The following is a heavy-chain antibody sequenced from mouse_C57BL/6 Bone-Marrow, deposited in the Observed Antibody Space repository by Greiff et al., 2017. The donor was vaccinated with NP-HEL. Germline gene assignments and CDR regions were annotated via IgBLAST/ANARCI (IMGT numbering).Heavy chain of an antibody. Sequence: VQLQQPGTELVKPGASVKLSCKASGYTFTSYWMHWVKQRPGQGLEWIGNINPSNGGTNYNEKFKSKATLTAEKSSSTAYMQLSSLTSEDSAVYFCARRAAQATDYFDYWGQGTTLTVSS. V-gene: IGHV1-53*01. CDR1: GYTFTSYW. D-gene: IGHD3-2*02. CDR3: ARRAAQATDYFDY. J-gene: IGHJ2*01. CDR2: INPSNGGT.